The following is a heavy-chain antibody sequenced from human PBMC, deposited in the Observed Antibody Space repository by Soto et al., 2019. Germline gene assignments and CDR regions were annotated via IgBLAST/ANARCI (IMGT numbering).Heavy chain of an antibody. D-gene: IGHD6-19*01. J-gene: IGHJ4*02. Sequence: GSLRLSCAASGFTFSDYYMRWIRQAPGKGLEWVSYISSSSSYTNYADSVKGRFTISRGNAKNSLYLQMNRLRAEDTAVYYCARVATEAGYFDYWGQGTLGTVAS. CDR3: ARVATEAGYFDY. CDR2: ISSSSSYT. CDR1: GFTFSDYY. V-gene: IGHV3-11*05.